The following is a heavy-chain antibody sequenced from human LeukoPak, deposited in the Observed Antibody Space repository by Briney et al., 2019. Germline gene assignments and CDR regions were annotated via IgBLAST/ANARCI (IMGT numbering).Heavy chain of an antibody. J-gene: IGHJ4*02. CDR3: AAGQSRWYFDY. Sequence: SQTLSLTCTVSGGSISSGGYYWSWIRQHPGRGLEWIGYIYYSGSTYYNPSLKSRVTISVGTSKNQFSLKLSSVTAADTAVYYCAAGQSRWYFDYWGQGTLVTVSS. V-gene: IGHV4-31*03. CDR2: IYYSGST. CDR1: GGSISSGGYY.